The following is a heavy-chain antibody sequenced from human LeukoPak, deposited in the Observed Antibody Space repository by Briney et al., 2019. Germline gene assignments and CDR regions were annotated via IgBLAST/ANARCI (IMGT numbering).Heavy chain of an antibody. V-gene: IGHV3-43*01. J-gene: IGHJ4*02. CDR1: GFTFDDYT. D-gene: IGHD3-10*01. CDR3: AKAEGRFGELLYDY. CDR2: ISWDGGST. Sequence: GGSLRLSCAASGFTFDDYTMHWVRQAPGKGLEWVSLISWDGGSTYYADSVKGRFTISRDNSKNSLYLQMNSLRTEDTALYYCAKAEGRFGELLYDYWGQGTLVTVSS.